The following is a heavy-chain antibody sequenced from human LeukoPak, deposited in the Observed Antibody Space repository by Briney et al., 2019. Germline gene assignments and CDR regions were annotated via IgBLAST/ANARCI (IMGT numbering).Heavy chain of an antibody. D-gene: IGHD6-25*01. CDR3: ARDDYSSADY. CDR1: GFTFSNYW. V-gene: IGHV3-74*01. J-gene: IGHJ4*02. Sequence: PGGSLRLSCAASGFTFSNYWMHWVRQAPGKGLVWVSRVNRDGSSTYYADSVKGRFTISRDNAKNTLYLQMNRLRAEDTAVYFCARDDYSSADYWGQGTLVTVSS. CDR2: VNRDGSST.